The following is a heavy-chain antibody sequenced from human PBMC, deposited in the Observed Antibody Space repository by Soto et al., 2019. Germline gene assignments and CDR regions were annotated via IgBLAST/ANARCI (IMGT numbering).Heavy chain of an antibody. CDR1: GFTFSSYG. CDR2: ISYDGSNK. CDR3: AKDLAARGGIDV. J-gene: IGHJ6*02. Sequence: QVQLVESGGGVVQPGRSLRLSCAASGFTFSSYGMHWVRQAPGKGLEWVAVISYDGSNKYYADSVKGRFTISRDNSKNTLYRQMNSLRAEDTAVYYCAKDLAARGGIDVWGQGTTVTVSS. V-gene: IGHV3-30*18. D-gene: IGHD6-6*01.